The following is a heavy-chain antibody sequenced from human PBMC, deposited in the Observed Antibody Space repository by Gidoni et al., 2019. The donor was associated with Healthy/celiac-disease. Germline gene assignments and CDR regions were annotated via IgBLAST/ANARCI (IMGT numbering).Heavy chain of an antibody. Sequence: QVQLQESGPGLVKPSETLSLTCAVSGYSISSGYYWGWIRQPPGKGLVWIGSIYHSGSTYYNPSLKSRVTISVDTSKNQFSLKLSSVTAADTAMYYCARTRAVSYFDPWGQGTLVTVSS. D-gene: IGHD6-19*01. CDR2: IYHSGST. J-gene: IGHJ5*02. CDR1: GYSISSGYY. CDR3: ARTRAVSYFDP. V-gene: IGHV4-38-2*01.